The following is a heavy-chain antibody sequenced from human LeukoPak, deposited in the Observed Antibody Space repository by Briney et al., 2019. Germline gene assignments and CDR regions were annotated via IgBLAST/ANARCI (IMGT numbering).Heavy chain of an antibody. V-gene: IGHV3-9*01. Sequence: GGSLRLSCAASGFTFDDYAMHWVRQAPGKGLEWVSGISWNSGSIGYADSVKGRFTISRDNAKNSLYLQMNSLRAEDTAVYYCARDRKIAAPPDYYYYMDVWGKGTTVTVSS. CDR1: GFTFDDYA. D-gene: IGHD6-13*01. CDR2: ISWNSGSI. CDR3: ARDRKIAAPPDYYYYMDV. J-gene: IGHJ6*03.